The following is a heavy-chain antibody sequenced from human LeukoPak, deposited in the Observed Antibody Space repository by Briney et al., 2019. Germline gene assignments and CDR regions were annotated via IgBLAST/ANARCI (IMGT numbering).Heavy chain of an antibody. CDR1: GFTFSSYW. CDR3: ARTNPEDYSSSLYYFDY. CDR2: INSDGSST. Sequence: PGGSLRLSCAASGFTFSSYWMHWVRQAPGKGLVWVSRINSDGSSTSYADSVKGRFTISRDSAKNTLYLQMNSLRAEDTAVYYCARTNPEDYSSSLYYFDYRGQGTLVTVSS. D-gene: IGHD6-6*01. V-gene: IGHV3-74*01. J-gene: IGHJ4*02.